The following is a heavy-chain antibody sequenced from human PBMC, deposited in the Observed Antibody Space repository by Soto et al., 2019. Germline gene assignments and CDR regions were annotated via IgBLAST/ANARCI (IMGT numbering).Heavy chain of an antibody. J-gene: IGHJ6*02. D-gene: IGHD6-19*01. V-gene: IGHV3-30*18. CDR2: ISYDGSNK. Sequence: PGGSLRLSCAASGFTFSSYGMHWVRQAPGKGLEWVAVISYDGSNKYYADSVKGRFTISRDNSKNTLYLQMNSLRAEDTAVYYCAKDRPSGWLYYYYYYGMDVWGQGTTVTVSS. CDR1: GFTFSSYG. CDR3: AKDRPSGWLYYYYYYGMDV.